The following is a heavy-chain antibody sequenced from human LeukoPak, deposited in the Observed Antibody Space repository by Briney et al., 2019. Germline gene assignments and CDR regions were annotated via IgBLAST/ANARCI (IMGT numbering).Heavy chain of an antibody. CDR1: GGSISSYY. D-gene: IGHD6-13*01. CDR3: ARRPRRYSSSWSDYGMDV. V-gene: IGHV4-59*08. Sequence: PSETLSLTCTVSGGSISSYYWSWIRQPPGKGLEWIGYIYYTGTTNYNPSLKSRVTISVDRSKNQFSLKLSSVTAADTAVYYCARRPRRYSSSWSDYGMDVWGQGTTVTVSS. CDR2: IYYTGTT. J-gene: IGHJ6*02.